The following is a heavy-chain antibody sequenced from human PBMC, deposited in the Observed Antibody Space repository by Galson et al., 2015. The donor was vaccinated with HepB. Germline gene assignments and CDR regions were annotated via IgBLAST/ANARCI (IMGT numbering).Heavy chain of an antibody. CDR1: GYTFTHYY. Sequence: SVKVSCKASGYTFTHYYIHWVRQAPGQGLEWMGWVNPRGGVTGYAQKFQDRVTLTGDTSITTAYMEMSDMKSDDTAVYYCARHAMATIWGQTGIFDSWGHGTLVTVSS. CDR2: VNPRGGVT. J-gene: IGHJ4*01. D-gene: IGHD5-24*01. CDR3: ARHAMATIWGQTGIFDS. V-gene: IGHV1-2*02.